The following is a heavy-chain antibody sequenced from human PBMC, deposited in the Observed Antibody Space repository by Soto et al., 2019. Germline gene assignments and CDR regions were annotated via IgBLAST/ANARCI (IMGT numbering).Heavy chain of an antibody. CDR3: ARDLGYSNRDY. V-gene: IGHV4-30-4*01. CDR1: GGSISSGDYY. J-gene: IGHJ4*02. D-gene: IGHD4-4*01. CDR2: IYYSGST. Sequence: SETLSLTCTVSGGSISSGDYYWSWIRQPPGKGLEWIGYIYYSGSTYYNPSLKSRVTISVDTSKNQFSLKLSSVTAADTAVYYCARDLGYSNRDYWGQGTLVTVS.